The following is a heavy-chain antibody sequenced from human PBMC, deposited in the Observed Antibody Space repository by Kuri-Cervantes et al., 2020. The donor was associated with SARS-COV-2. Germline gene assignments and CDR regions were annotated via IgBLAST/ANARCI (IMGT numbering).Heavy chain of an antibody. CDR2: INYSGTT. Sequence: ESLKISCTVSGGSVSSGNDYWSWIRQPPGKGLEWIGEINYSGTTNYNPSLKSRVTISVDTSKNQFSLNLTSVTAADTAVYYCARLRRHNNGWFATGYYMDVWGKGTTVTVSS. CDR1: GGSVSSGNDY. J-gene: IGHJ6*03. CDR3: ARLRRHNNGWFATGYYMDV. D-gene: IGHD6-19*01. V-gene: IGHV4-61*01.